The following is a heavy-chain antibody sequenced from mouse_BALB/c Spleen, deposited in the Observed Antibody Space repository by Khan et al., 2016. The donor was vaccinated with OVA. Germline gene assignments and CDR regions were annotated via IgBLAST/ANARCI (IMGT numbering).Heavy chain of an antibody. CDR1: GFTFSTYN. Sequence: QMQLKQSGPGLEAPSQTLSITCTVSGFTFSTYNVHWVRQPPGKGLEWLGMIWGGGGTAYYSALKSRLNISKDNSSSQVSLKMNMLKTDDTAMYYGARAYDRYEDYYAMDYWGQGTSVTVSS. CDR2: IWGGGGT. J-gene: IGHJ4*01. CDR3: ARAYDRYEDYYAMDY. V-gene: IGHV2-6-4*01. D-gene: IGHD2-14*01.